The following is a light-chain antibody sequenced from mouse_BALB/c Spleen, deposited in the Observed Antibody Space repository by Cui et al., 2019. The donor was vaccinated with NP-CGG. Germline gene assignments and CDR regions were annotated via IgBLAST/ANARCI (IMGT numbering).Light chain of an antibody. J-gene: IGLJ1*01. CDR3: ALWYSNHWV. V-gene: IGLV1*01. CDR2: GTN. CDR1: TGGVTTTNY. Sequence: QAVVTQESALTTSPGETVTLTCRSSTGGVTTTNYAKWVQEKPDHLFTGLIGGTNNRAPGVSARFSGSLIGDKAALTITGAQTEDEAIYFCALWYSNHWVFGGGTKLTVL.